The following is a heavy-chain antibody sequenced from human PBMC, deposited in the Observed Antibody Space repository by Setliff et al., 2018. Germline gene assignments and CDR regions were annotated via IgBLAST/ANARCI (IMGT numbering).Heavy chain of an antibody. CDR2: ISAYNGNT. D-gene: IGHD3-22*01. CDR3: ARDRDNYDSSGYFVY. J-gene: IGHJ4*02. CDR1: GYTFISYG. Sequence: ASVKVSCKASGYTFISYGISWVRQAPGQGLEWMGWISAYNGNTNYAQKLQGRVTMTTDTSTSTAYMERRSLRSDDTAVYYCARDRDNYDSSGYFVYWGQGTLVTVSS. V-gene: IGHV1-18*01.